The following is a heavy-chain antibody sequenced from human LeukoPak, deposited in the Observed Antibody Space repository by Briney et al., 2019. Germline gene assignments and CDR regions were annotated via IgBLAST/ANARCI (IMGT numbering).Heavy chain of an antibody. J-gene: IGHJ5*02. V-gene: IGHV3-23*01. CDR2: MSGSCSST. D-gene: IGHD3-3*01. CDR1: GFTLSTYA. Sequence: PGGSLRLSCAASGFTLSTYAMICVRQAPGKGLECVSGMSGSCSSTYSADSVKGLILISRENSKNTLYLQMNGLRAEDTAVYYCAKARDFDFWSGYSNWFDPWGQGTLVTVSS. CDR3: AKARDFDFWSGYSNWFDP.